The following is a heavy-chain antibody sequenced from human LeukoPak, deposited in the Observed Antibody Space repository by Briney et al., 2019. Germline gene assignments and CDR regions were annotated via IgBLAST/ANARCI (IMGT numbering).Heavy chain of an antibody. J-gene: IGHJ4*02. D-gene: IGHD6-19*01. CDR2: ISSSSSYI. V-gene: IGHV3-21*01. CDR1: GFTFSSYS. Sequence: GGSLRLSCAASGFTFSSYSMNWVRQAPGKGLEWVSSISSSSSYIYYADSVKGRFTISGDNAKNSLYLQMNSLRAEDTAVYYCAGDTSGWYQFDYWGQGTLVTVSS. CDR3: AGDTSGWYQFDY.